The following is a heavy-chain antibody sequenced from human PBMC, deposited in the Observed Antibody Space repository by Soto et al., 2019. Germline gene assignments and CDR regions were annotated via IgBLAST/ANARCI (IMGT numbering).Heavy chain of an antibody. J-gene: IGHJ4*02. CDR2: IYPGDSDA. D-gene: IGHD4-17*01. V-gene: IGHV5-51*01. CDR1: GYSFTSYW. Sequence: PGESLKISCTGSGYSFTSYWIGWVRQMPGKGLEWMGIIYPGDSDARYSPSFRGQVTISADKSINTAYLQWSGLKASDTAMYYCARNDYGGNSVDYLGQGTLVTVSS. CDR3: ARNDYGGNSVDY.